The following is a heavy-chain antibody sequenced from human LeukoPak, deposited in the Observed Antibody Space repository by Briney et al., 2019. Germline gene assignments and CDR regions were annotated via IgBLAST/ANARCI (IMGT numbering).Heavy chain of an antibody. Sequence: GGSLRLSCAASGFTFSSYAMSWVRQAPGKGLEWVSAISGSGGSTYYADSVKGRFTISRDNSKNTLYLQMNSLRAEDTAVYYCARHDDYPEFGRGLDPWGQGTLVTVSS. CDR1: GFTFSSYA. CDR2: ISGSGGST. CDR3: ARHDDYPEFGRGLDP. J-gene: IGHJ5*02. V-gene: IGHV3-23*01. D-gene: IGHD5-12*01.